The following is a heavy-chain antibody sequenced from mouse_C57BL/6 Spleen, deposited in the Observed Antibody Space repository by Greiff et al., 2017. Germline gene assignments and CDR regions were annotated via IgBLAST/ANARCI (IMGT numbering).Heavy chain of an antibody. CDR2: ISNLAYSI. J-gene: IGHJ4*01. Sequence: EVHLVESGGGLVQPGGSLKLSCAASGFTFSDYGMAWVRQAPRKGPEWVAFISNLAYSIYYADTVTGRFTTSRENAKNTLYLEMSSLRSEDTAMDYCARRDYYGSSGGYARDYWGQGTSVTVSS. V-gene: IGHV5-15*01. CDR1: GFTFSDYG. D-gene: IGHD1-1*01. CDR3: ARRDYYGSSGGYARDY.